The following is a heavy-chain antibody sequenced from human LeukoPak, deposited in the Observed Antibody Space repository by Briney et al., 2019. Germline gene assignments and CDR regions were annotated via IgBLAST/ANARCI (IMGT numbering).Heavy chain of an antibody. Sequence: SETLSLICTLSGGSISRYHWSCIRDPAGKGGECIVRFYTSGSNNFNTFLKSRVTMSVDTSKNQFSLKLSSVAAAHTAVYYCARDRGYSSEVENWFDPWGQGTLVTVSS. V-gene: IGHV4-4*07. D-gene: IGHD6-19*01. J-gene: IGHJ5*02. CDR3: ARDRGYSSEVENWFDP. CDR2: FYTSGSN. CDR1: GGSISRYH.